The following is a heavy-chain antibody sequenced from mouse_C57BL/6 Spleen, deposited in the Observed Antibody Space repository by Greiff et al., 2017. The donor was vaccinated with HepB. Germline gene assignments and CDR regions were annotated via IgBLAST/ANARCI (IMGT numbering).Heavy chain of an antibody. CDR2: IYPGSGNT. J-gene: IGHJ1*03. Sequence: QVQLKESGAELVRPGASVKLSCKASGYTFTDYYINWVKQRPGQGLEWIARIYPGSGNTYYNEKFKGKATLTAEKSSSTAYMQLSSLTSEDSAVYFCARGGYYGNYWYFDVWGTGTTVTVSS. V-gene: IGHV1-76*01. D-gene: IGHD2-1*01. CDR3: ARGGYYGNYWYFDV. CDR1: GYTFTDYY.